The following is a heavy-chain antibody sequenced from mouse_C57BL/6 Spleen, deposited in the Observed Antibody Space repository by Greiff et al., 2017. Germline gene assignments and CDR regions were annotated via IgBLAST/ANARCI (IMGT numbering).Heavy chain of an antibody. CDR2: IDPEDGDT. D-gene: IGHD2-4*01. CDR1: GFNIKDYY. J-gene: IGHJ3*01. CDR3: TSYSDYPSWFGY. Sequence: VQLQQSGAELVRPGASVKLSCKASGFNIKDYYMHWVKQRPEQGLEWIGRIDPEDGDTEYAPKFQGKATMTADTASNTAYLQLSSLTSEDTAVYYCTSYSDYPSWFGYWGQGALVTVS. V-gene: IGHV14-1*01.